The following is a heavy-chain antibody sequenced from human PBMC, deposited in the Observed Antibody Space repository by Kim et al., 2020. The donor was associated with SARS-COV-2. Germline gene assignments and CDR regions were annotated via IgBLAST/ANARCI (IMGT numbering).Heavy chain of an antibody. CDR3: ARRTYSGYDFALGY. Sequence: YSPSFHGQVTISVDNSISTAYLQWNSLKASDTAKYYCARRTYSGYDFALGYWGQGTLVTVSS. J-gene: IGHJ4*02. D-gene: IGHD5-12*01. V-gene: IGHV5-51*01.